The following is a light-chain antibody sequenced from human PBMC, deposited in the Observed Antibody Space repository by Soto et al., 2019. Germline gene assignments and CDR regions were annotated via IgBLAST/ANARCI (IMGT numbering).Light chain of an antibody. V-gene: IGLV2-8*01. J-gene: IGLJ1*01. CDR2: EVT. CDR1: SSDIGGYNF. Sequence: QSALTQPPSASGSPGQSVAISCTGTSSDIGGYNFVSWYQQHPGKAPKLMIYEVTKRPSGVPDRFSGSKSGNTATLIVSGHQAEEEDDYYCSSHGGNNYPVVFGTGTKVTVL. CDR3: SSHGGNNYPVV.